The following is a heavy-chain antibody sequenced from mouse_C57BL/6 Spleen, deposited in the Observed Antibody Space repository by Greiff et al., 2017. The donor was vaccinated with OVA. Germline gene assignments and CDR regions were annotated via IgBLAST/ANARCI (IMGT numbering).Heavy chain of an antibody. V-gene: IGHV1-72*01. CDR3: ARAALDGYYGYVDV. CDR2: IDPTSGGT. CDR1: GYTFTSYW. Sequence: QVQLQQPGAELVKPGASVKLSCKASGYTFTSYWMHWVKQRPGRGLEWIGRIDPTSGGTKYNEKFKSKATLTVDKPSSTAYMQLSSLTSEESAVYYCARAALDGYYGYVDVWGTGTTVTVAS. D-gene: IGHD2-3*01. J-gene: IGHJ1*03.